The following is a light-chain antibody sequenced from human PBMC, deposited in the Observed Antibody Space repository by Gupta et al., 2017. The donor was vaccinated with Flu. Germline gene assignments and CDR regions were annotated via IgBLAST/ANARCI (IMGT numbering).Light chain of an antibody. CDR2: AAS. J-gene: IGKJ1*01. Sequence: DIQMTQSPSSLSASVGDRVTITCRASQSISSYLNWYQQKPGKAPKLLIYAASSLQSGVPSRFSGSGYGTDFTLTISSLQPEDFATYYCQQNDSTSSWTFGQGTKVEIK. V-gene: IGKV1-39*01. CDR1: QSISSY. CDR3: QQNDSTSSWT.